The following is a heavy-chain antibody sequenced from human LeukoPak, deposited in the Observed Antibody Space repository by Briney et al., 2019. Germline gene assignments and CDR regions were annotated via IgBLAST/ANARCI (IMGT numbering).Heavy chain of an antibody. Sequence: SETLSLTCTVSGGSISSYYWSWIRQPPGKGLERIGYIYYSGSTNYNPSLKSRVTISVDTSKNQFSLKLSSVTAADTAVYYCARFKVSFGEFPNWFDPWGQGTLVTVSS. CDR3: ARFKVSFGEFPNWFDP. CDR1: GGSISSYY. V-gene: IGHV4-59*01. J-gene: IGHJ5*02. D-gene: IGHD3-10*01. CDR2: IYYSGST.